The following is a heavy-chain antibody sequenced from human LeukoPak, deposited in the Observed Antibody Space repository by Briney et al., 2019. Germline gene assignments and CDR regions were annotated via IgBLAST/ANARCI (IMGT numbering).Heavy chain of an antibody. Sequence: GGSLRLSCAASGFTFSSYWMSWVRQAPGKGLEWVANIKQDGSEKYYVDSVKGRFTISRDNAKNSLYLQMDSLRAEDTAVYYCARYHLGSYFRDPFGHWGQGTLVTVSS. CDR2: IKQDGSEK. D-gene: IGHD3-10*01. CDR3: ARYHLGSYFRDPFGH. CDR1: GFTFSSYW. J-gene: IGHJ4*02. V-gene: IGHV3-7*01.